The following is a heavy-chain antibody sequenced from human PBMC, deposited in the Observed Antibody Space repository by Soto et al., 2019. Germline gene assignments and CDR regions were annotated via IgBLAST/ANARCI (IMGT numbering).Heavy chain of an antibody. CDR2: INHSGST. J-gene: IGHJ6*03. CDR3: ARVSGFSQGYYYYYYYMDV. D-gene: IGHD3-10*01. V-gene: IGHV4-34*01. CDR1: GGSFSGYY. Sequence: QVQLQQWGAGLLKPSETLSLTCAVYGGSFSGYYWSWIRQPPGKGLEWIGEINHSGSTNYNPSLKRRVTISVDTSKNQFSLKLSSVTAADTAVYYCARVSGFSQGYYYYYYYMDVWGKGTTVTVSS.